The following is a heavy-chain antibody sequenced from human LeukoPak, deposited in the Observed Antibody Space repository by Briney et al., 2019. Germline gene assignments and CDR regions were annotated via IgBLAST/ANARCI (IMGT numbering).Heavy chain of an antibody. CDR1: GYTFTTYT. J-gene: IGHJ4*02. CDR2: INAGNGYT. V-gene: IGHV1-3*01. CDR3: AREIDRDGYNRFFDY. D-gene: IGHD5-24*01. Sequence: ASVKVSCKASGYTFTTYTMHWVRQAPGQRLEWMGWINAGNGYTKYSQKFQGRVTITRDTSASTAYMDLSSLRSEDTAVYYCAREIDRDGYNRFFDYWGQGILVTVSS.